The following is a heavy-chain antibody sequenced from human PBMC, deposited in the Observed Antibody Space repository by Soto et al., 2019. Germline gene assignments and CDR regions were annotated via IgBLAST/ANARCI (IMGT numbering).Heavy chain of an antibody. J-gene: IGHJ4*02. CDR2: ISYDGGNK. CDR3: AKDLVGD. D-gene: IGHD6-6*01. V-gene: IGHV3-30*18. Sequence: QVPLVESGGGVVQPGRSLRLSCAASGFTFSNYGMHWVRQAPGKGLEWVAVISYDGGNKYYEDSVKGRFTISSDNSKNTLYLHMNSLRAEDTAVYHCAKDLVGDWGQGTLVTVSS. CDR1: GFTFSNYG.